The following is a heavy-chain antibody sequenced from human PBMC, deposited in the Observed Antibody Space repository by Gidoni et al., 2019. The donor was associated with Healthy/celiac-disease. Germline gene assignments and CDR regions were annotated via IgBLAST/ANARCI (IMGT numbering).Heavy chain of an antibody. V-gene: IGHV1-8*01. CDR1: TFTSYD. Sequence: TFTSYDINWVRQATGQGLEWMGWMNPNSGNTGYAQKFQGRVTMTRNTSISTAYMELSSLRSEDTAVYYCARTYYDFWSGYYNLLRPYYYYYGMDVWGQGTTVTVSS. D-gene: IGHD3-3*01. CDR3: ARTYYDFWSGYYNLLRPYYYYYGMDV. J-gene: IGHJ6*02. CDR2: MNPNSGNT.